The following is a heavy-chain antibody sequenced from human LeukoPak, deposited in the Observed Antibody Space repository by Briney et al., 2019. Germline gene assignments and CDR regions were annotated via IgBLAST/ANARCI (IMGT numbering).Heavy chain of an antibody. Sequence: GGSLRLSCAASGFTFSDYYMSWIRQAPGKGLEWVSYISSSGSTKYYADSVKGRFTVSRDNAKNSLDLQMNSLRADDTAVYYCARDSTSVGAFDPWGQGALVTVSP. CDR1: GFTFSDYY. CDR2: ISSSGSTK. V-gene: IGHV3-11*01. J-gene: IGHJ5*02. CDR3: ARDSTSVGAFDP.